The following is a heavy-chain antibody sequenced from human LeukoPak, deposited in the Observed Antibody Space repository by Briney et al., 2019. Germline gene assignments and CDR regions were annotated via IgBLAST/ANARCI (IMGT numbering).Heavy chain of an antibody. J-gene: IGHJ4*02. CDR1: GGSISSCDYY. Sequence: SETLSLTCTVSGGSISSCDYYWSWIRQPPGKGLEWIGYIYYSGSTYYNPSLKSRVTISVDTSKNQFSLKLSSVTAADTAVYYCARAHGSCSGGSCETWGQGTLVTVSS. D-gene: IGHD2-15*01. V-gene: IGHV4-30-4*08. CDR2: IYYSGST. CDR3: ARAHGSCSGGSCET.